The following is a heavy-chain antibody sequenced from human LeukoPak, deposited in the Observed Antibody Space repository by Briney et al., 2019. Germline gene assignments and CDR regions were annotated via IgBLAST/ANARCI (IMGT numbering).Heavy chain of an antibody. CDR1: GFTFSSYA. CDR3: VKGLPGYGGHLDY. J-gene: IGHJ4*02. V-gene: IGHV3-64D*06. Sequence: GGSLRLSCSASGFTFSSYAMHWVRQAPGKGLEYVSLISSNGGSTYYADSVKGRFTISRDNSKNTLYLEMSSLRVEDTAVYYCVKGLPGYGGHLDYWGQRTLVTVSS. D-gene: IGHD6-13*01. CDR2: ISSNGGST.